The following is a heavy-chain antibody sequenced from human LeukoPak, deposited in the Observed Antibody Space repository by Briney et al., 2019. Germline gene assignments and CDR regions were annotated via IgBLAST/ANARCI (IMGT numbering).Heavy chain of an antibody. Sequence: GRSLRLSCAASGFTFDDYTMHWVRQAPGKGLEWVSGISWNSGNIGYADSVKGRFTISRDNAKNSLYLQMNSLRPEDTALYYCAKASSPWLAPGYFDYWGQGTLVTVSS. V-gene: IGHV3-9*01. CDR1: GFTFDDYT. CDR3: AKASSPWLAPGYFDY. CDR2: ISWNSGNI. D-gene: IGHD6-19*01. J-gene: IGHJ4*02.